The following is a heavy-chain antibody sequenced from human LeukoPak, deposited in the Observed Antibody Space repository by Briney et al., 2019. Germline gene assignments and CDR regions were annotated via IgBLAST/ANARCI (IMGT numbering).Heavy chain of an antibody. D-gene: IGHD1-26*01. CDR2: IGGSSDFT. CDR3: AKADRGWGAITKD. Sequence: GGSLRLSCAASGFTFKNAWMSWVRQAPGKGLEWVSAIGGSSDFTYYAEYVKGRFTISRDNSKKTLYLQMNSLRAEDTAVYYCAKADRGWGAITKDWGQGTLVTVSS. V-gene: IGHV3-23*01. CDR1: GFTFKNAW. J-gene: IGHJ4*02.